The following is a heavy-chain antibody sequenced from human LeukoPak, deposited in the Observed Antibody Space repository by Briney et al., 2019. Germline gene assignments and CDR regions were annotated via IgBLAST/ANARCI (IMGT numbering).Heavy chain of an antibody. J-gene: IGHJ2*01. Sequence: SSETLSLTCTFSGGSISSHYWSWIRQPPGKGLEWIGHVDNSGSTNYNLSLRSRVTISLDTSKNQFSLKVNTVTAADTAVYYCASDMGQYYDSSGYYSWYFDLWGRGTLVTVSS. CDR1: GGSISSHY. CDR3: ASDMGQYYDSSGYYSWYFDL. V-gene: IGHV4-59*11. CDR2: VDNSGST. D-gene: IGHD3-22*01.